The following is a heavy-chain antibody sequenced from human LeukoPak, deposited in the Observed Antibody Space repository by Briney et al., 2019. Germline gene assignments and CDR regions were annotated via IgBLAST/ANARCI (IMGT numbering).Heavy chain of an antibody. CDR2: IKQDGSDI. Sequence: GGSPRLSSAASGFTFSSYLMSCVRQAPGKGLEWVANIKQDGSDIYYADSVKGRFTISRDNAKNSLYLQMNSLRAEDTAVYYCARDHSQYYYGSGSSYDYWGQGTLVTVSS. CDR1: GFTFSSYL. V-gene: IGHV3-7*01. J-gene: IGHJ4*02. D-gene: IGHD3-10*01. CDR3: ARDHSQYYYGSGSSYDY.